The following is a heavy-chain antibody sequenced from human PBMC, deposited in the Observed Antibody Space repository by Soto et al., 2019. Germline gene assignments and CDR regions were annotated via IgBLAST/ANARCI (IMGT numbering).Heavy chain of an antibody. J-gene: IGHJ4*02. V-gene: IGHV3-21*01. Sequence: EVQLVESGGGLVKPGGSLRLSCAASGFTFSSYSMNWVRQAPGKGLEWVSSISSSSSYIYYADSVKGRFTISRDNAKNSLYRQMNSLRAEDTDVYYCARESCSSTSCYLGNWGQGTLVTVSS. D-gene: IGHD2-2*01. CDR2: ISSSSSYI. CDR3: ARESCSSTSCYLGN. CDR1: GFTFSSYS.